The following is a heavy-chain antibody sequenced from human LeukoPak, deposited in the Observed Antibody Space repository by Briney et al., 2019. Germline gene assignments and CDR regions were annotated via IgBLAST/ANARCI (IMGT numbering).Heavy chain of an antibody. D-gene: IGHD1-26*01. CDR2: ISAYNGNT. J-gene: IGHJ4*02. CDR3: ARRKRGPPFWEFDY. Sequence: ASVKVSCKASGYTFTSYGISWVRQAPGQGLEWMGWISAYNGNTNYAQKLQGRVTMTTDTSTSTAYMELRSLRSDDTAVYYCARRKRGPPFWEFDYWGQGTLATVSS. CDR1: GYTFTSYG. V-gene: IGHV1-18*01.